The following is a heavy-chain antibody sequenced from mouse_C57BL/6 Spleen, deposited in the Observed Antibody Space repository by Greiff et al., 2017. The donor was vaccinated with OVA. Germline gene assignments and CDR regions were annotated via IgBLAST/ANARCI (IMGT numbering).Heavy chain of an antibody. D-gene: IGHD2-5*01. CDR3: TRSDYSNYTYYAMDY. CDR2: IDPETGGT. CDR1: GYTFTDYE. V-gene: IGHV1-15*01. Sequence: QVQLKQSGAELVRPGASVTLSCKASGYTFTDYEMHWVKQTPVHGLEWIGAIDPETGGTAYNQKFKGKAILTADKSSSTAYMELRSLTSEDSAVYYCTRSDYSNYTYYAMDYWGQGTSVTVSS. J-gene: IGHJ4*01.